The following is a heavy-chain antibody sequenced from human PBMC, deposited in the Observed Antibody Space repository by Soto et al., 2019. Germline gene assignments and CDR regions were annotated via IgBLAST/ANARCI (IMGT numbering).Heavy chain of an antibody. CDR2: INGDGSST. CDR3: ARESDGANSL. Sequence: GGSLRLSCAAAGSTFSSYWMHWVRQAPGKGLVWVSRINGDGSSTGYADSVKGRFTISRDNAKNTLYLQMNSLRAEDTAVYYCARESDGANSLWGQGTLVTVSS. V-gene: IGHV3-74*01. CDR1: GSTFSSYW. J-gene: IGHJ4*02. D-gene: IGHD4-17*01.